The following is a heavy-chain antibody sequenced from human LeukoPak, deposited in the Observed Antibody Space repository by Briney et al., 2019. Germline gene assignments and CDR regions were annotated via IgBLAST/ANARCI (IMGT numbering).Heavy chain of an antibody. D-gene: IGHD2-15*01. CDR3: ARGHCSGGSCYRIDY. Sequence: GGSLRLSCAASGFTFDDYGMSWVRQAPGKGLEWVSGINWNGGSTGYADSVKGRFTISRDNAKNSLYLQMNSLRAEDTALYYCARGHCSGGSCYRIDYWGQGTLVTVSS. CDR1: GFTFDDYG. V-gene: IGHV3-20*04. CDR2: INWNGGST. J-gene: IGHJ4*02.